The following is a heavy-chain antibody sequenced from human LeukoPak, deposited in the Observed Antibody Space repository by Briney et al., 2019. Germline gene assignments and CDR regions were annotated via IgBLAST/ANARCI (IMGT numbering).Heavy chain of an antibody. CDR2: ISAYNGNT. CDR1: GYTFTSYG. J-gene: IGHJ5*02. V-gene: IGHV1-18*01. Sequence: ASVKVSCKASGYTFTSYGISWVRQAPGQGLEWMGWISAYNGNTNYAQKLQGRVTMTTDTSTSTAYMELRSLRSGDTAVYYCARDWSQWLVGRIAYLNWFDPWGQGTLVTVSS. D-gene: IGHD6-19*01. CDR3: ARDWSQWLVGRIAYLNWFDP.